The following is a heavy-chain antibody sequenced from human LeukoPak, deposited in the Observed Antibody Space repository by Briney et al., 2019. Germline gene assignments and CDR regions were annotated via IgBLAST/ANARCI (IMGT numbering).Heavy chain of an antibody. CDR1: GFTFSDYY. CDR3: ARRYGSGSYVDY. V-gene: IGHV3-11*03. Sequence: GGSLRLSCAASGFTFSDYYMSWIRQAPGKGLEWVSYISTSSSYTNYVDSVKGRFTISRDNAKNSLYLQMNSLRAEDTAVYYCARRYGSGSYVDYWGQGTLVTVSS. CDR2: ISTSSSYT. D-gene: IGHD3-10*01. J-gene: IGHJ4*02.